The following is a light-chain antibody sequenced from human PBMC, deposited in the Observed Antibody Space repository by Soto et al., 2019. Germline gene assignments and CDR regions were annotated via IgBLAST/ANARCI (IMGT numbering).Light chain of an antibody. J-gene: IGKJ1*01. CDR1: QSISSW. Sequence: DIQMTQSPSTLSASVGDRVTITGLASQSISSWLAWYQQKPGKAPKLLIYDASSLESGVPSRFSGSGSGTEFTLTISSLQTDDFATYYCQQYDSYSWTFGQGTKVDI. CDR3: QQYDSYSWT. CDR2: DAS. V-gene: IGKV1-5*01.